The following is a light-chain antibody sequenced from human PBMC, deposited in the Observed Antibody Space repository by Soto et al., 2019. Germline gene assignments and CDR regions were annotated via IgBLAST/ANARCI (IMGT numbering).Light chain of an antibody. Sequence: ETVMTQSPATLSVSPGERVTLSCWASQSVSFNLAWYQQKPGQAPRLLISSASARATGVPPRFSVTGSGTEFTLTISSLQSEDFGVYYCQQYSNWPPWTFGQGTKVEIK. V-gene: IGKV3-15*01. CDR3: QQYSNWPPWT. CDR2: SAS. J-gene: IGKJ1*01. CDR1: QSVSFN.